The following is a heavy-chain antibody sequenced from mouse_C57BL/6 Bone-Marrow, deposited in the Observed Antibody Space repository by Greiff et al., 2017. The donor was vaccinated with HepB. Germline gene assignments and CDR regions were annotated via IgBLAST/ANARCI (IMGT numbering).Heavy chain of an antibody. CDR1: GYTFTDYN. Sequence: EVQLQQSGPELVKPGASVKIPCKASGYTFTDYNMDWVKQSHGKSLEWIGDINPNNGGTIYNQKFKGKATLTVDKSSSTAYMELRSLTSEDTAVYYCARWDYDYDVEGYYAMDYWGQGTSVTVSS. D-gene: IGHD2-4*01. CDR2: INPNNGGT. V-gene: IGHV1-18*01. J-gene: IGHJ4*01. CDR3: ARWDYDYDVEGYYAMDY.